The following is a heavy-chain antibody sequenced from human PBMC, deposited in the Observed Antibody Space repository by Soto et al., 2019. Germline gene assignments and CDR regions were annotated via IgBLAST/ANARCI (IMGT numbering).Heavy chain of an antibody. CDR3: ARDNILTGYYLDYYYGMDV. J-gene: IGHJ6*02. CDR2: IWYDGSNK. CDR1: GFTFSSYG. Sequence: QPGGSLRLSCAASGFTFSSYGMHWVRQAPGKWLEWVAVIWYDGSNKYYADSVKGRFTISRDNSKNTLYLQMNSLRAEDTAVYYCARDNILTGYYLDYYYGMDVWGQGXTVTVYS. D-gene: IGHD3-9*01. V-gene: IGHV3-33*01.